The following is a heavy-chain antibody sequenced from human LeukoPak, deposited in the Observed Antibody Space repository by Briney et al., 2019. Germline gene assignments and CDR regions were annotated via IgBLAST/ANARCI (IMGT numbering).Heavy chain of an antibody. CDR3: ARGGITIFGGIIYQDY. CDR1: GFTFDDYG. Sequence: GGSLRLSCAASGFTFDDYGMSWVRQAPGKGLEGVSVINWNGGSTGYVDSVKGRFTISRDNAKNSLYLQMNSLRAEDTAFYYCARGGITIFGGIIYQDYWGQGTLVTVSS. CDR2: INWNGGST. V-gene: IGHV3-20*04. D-gene: IGHD3-3*01. J-gene: IGHJ4*02.